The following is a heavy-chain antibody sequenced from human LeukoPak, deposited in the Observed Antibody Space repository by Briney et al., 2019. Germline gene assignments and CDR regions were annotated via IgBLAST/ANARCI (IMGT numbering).Heavy chain of an antibody. V-gene: IGHV5-51*01. CDR1: GYGFSAYW. Sequence: GESLKISCKGSGYGFSAYWIAWVRQMPGKGLEWMGLIYPGDSQTRYSPSFQGQVTISADKSISTAYLQWSSLKASDTAMYYCARQVRSGDFWSGYSYYFDYWGQGTLVTVSS. J-gene: IGHJ4*02. CDR2: IYPGDSQT. D-gene: IGHD3-3*01. CDR3: ARQVRSGDFWSGYSYYFDY.